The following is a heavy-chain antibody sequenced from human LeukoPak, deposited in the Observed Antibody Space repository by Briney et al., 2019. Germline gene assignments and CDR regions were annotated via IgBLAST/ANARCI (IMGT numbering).Heavy chain of an antibody. V-gene: IGHV4-39*01. D-gene: IGHD5-24*01. CDR2: IYYSGST. CDR3: ARHRASDRAFDI. CDR1: GGSISSSFYS. Sequence: SETLSLTCTVSGGSISSSFYSWVWIRQPPGKGLQWIGSIYYSGSTYYNPSLKSRVTISVDTSKNQFSLKLSSVTAADTAVHYCARHRASDRAFDIWGQGTMVTVSS. J-gene: IGHJ3*02.